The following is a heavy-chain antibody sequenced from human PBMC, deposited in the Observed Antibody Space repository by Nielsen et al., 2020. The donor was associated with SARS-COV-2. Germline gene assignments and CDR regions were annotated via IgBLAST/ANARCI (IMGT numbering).Heavy chain of an antibody. CDR2: IVVGSGNT. Sequence: SVKVSCKASGFTFTSSAVQWVRQARGQRLEWIGWIVVGSGNTNYAQKLQGRVTMTTDTSTSTAYMELRSLRSDDTAVYYCARTSRDITIFGVVIRLGYWGQGTLVTVSS. CDR1: GFTFTSSA. D-gene: IGHD3-3*01. J-gene: IGHJ4*02. CDR3: ARTSRDITIFGVVIRLGY. V-gene: IGHV1-58*01.